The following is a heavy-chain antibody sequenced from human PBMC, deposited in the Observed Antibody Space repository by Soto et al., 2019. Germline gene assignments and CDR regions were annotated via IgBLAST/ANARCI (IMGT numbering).Heavy chain of an antibody. CDR2: IYYSGST. CDR3: ARHRGYSNSPFYYYYYMDV. V-gene: IGHV4-39*01. D-gene: IGHD4-4*01. CDR1: GGSISSSSYY. Sequence: PSETLSLTCTVSGGSISSSSYYWGWIRQPPGKGLEWIGSIYYSGSTYYNPSLKSRVTISVDTSKNQFSLKLSSVTAADTAVYYCARHRGYSNSPFYYYYYMDVWGKGTTVTVSS. J-gene: IGHJ6*03.